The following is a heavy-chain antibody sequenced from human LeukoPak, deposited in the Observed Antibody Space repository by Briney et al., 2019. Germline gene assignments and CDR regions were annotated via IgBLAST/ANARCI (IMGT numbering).Heavy chain of an antibody. CDR1: GYTFTSYG. V-gene: IGHV1-18*01. J-gene: IGHJ6*02. D-gene: IGHD2-2*01. Sequence: ASVKVSCKASGYTFTSYGISWVRQAPGQGLEWMGWISAYNGNTNYAQKLQGRVTMTTDTSTSTAYMELRSLRSDDTAVYYCARDGSRSSTSCQYYYYGMDVWGQGTTVTVSS. CDR3: ARDGSRSSTSCQYYYYGMDV. CDR2: ISAYNGNT.